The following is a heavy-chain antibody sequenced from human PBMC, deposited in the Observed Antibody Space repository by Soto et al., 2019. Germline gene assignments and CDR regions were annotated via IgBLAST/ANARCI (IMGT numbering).Heavy chain of an antibody. D-gene: IGHD3-10*01. CDR2: IYPTDSDI. Sequence: GESLKISCKTSGYSFTGYWVAWVRQTPGRGLEWMGIIYPTDSDIRYSPSFQGQVTISADKSISTVYLQWSSLKASDTAMYYCARKDGFGLYYFDYWGQGTLVTVSS. CDR3: ARKDGFGLYYFDY. V-gene: IGHV5-51*01. J-gene: IGHJ4*02. CDR1: GYSFTGYW.